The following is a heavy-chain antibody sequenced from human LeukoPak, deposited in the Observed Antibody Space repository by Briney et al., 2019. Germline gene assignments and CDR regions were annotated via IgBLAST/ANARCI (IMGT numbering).Heavy chain of an antibody. CDR1: GDSMTSYY. J-gene: IGHJ3*02. Sequence: SETLSLTCTVSGDSMTSYYWSCIRQPPGKGLEWIGNIYYSGTSNYNPSLRSRVTISEDTSKNQFSLELNSVTVADTAVYYCARHDQVSTSSPKFNDAFDIWGQGTMVTVSS. CDR3: ARHDQVSTSSPKFNDAFDI. CDR2: IYYSGTS. V-gene: IGHV4-59*08. D-gene: IGHD2-2*01.